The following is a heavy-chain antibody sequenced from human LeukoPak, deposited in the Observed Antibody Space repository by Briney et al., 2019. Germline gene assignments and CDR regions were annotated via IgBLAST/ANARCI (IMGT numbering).Heavy chain of an antibody. V-gene: IGHV3-21*01. Sequence: GGSLRLSCAASGFTFSSYSMNWVRQAPGKGLEWVSSISSSGGYIYYADSVKGGLTVSRENAKNSLFLQMNSLKAEDTAVYYCARGGYFDYWGQGTLVTVSS. CDR3: ARGGYFDY. CDR2: ISSSGGYI. CDR1: GFTFSSYS. J-gene: IGHJ4*02.